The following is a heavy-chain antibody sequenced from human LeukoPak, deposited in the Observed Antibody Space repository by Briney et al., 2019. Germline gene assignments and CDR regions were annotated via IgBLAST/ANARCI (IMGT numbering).Heavy chain of an antibody. Sequence: ASVTVSCKASGYTFTDYYIHWVRQAPGQGLEWVGWINPNSGGTNYAQRFQGRVTMTRDTSISTASMELSRLKSDDTAVYYCARDVGIVATITGYYFAYWGQGMLVTVSS. CDR2: INPNSGGT. CDR3: ARDVGIVATITGYYFAY. V-gene: IGHV1-2*02. J-gene: IGHJ4*02. D-gene: IGHD5-12*01. CDR1: GYTFTDYY.